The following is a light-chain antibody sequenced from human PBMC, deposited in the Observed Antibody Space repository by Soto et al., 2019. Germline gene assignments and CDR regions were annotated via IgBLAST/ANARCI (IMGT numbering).Light chain of an antibody. Sequence: DIVMTQSPDSLAVSLGERATINCKSSQSVLYSSDNRDSLAWYQQKPGLPPKLLIYWASIRASGVPDRFSGGGSGTDFTLTISSLQAEDVAVYYCQQYYCTMYTFVEGTKLEIK. V-gene: IGKV4-1*01. CDR3: QQYYCTMYT. CDR1: QSVLYSSDNRDS. CDR2: WAS. J-gene: IGKJ2*01.